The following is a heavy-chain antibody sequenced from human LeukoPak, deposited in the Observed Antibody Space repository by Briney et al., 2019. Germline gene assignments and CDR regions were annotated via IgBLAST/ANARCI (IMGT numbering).Heavy chain of an antibody. J-gene: IGHJ4*02. V-gene: IGHV3-7*01. Sequence: GGSLRLSCAASGFTFSSHLMTWVRQAPGKGLEWVANIYQDGREKYYAGSVKGRFTISRDNAKNSLFPQMDSLRAEDTAVYYCAGERPSSSWYDYWGQGTLVTVSS. D-gene: IGHD6-13*01. CDR1: GFTFSSHL. CDR2: IYQDGREK. CDR3: AGERPSSSWYDY.